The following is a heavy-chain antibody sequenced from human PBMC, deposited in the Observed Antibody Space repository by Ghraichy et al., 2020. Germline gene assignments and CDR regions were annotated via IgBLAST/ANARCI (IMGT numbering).Heavy chain of an antibody. V-gene: IGHV3-23*01. D-gene: IGHD3-3*01. CDR3: AKGDSFWSGYYASAIVDY. Sequence: WVSAISGSGGSQYYADSVKGRFTISRDNSKNTLYLQMNSLRAEDTAVYYCAKGDSFWSGYYASAIVDYWGQG. J-gene: IGHJ4*02. CDR2: ISGSGGSQ.